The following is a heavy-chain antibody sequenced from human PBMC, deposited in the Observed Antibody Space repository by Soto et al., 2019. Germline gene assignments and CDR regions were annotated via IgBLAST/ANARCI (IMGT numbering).Heavy chain of an antibody. CDR2: INHSGST. CDR3: ARANSSGWYGGYYYYYYGMDV. Sequence: SETLSLTCAVYGGSFSGYYWSWIRQPPGKGLEWIGEINHSGSTNYNPSLKSRVTISVDTSKNQFSLKLSSVTAADTAVYYCARANSSGWYGGYYYYYYGMDVWSQGTTVTVSS. D-gene: IGHD6-19*01. J-gene: IGHJ6*02. V-gene: IGHV4-34*01. CDR1: GGSFSGYY.